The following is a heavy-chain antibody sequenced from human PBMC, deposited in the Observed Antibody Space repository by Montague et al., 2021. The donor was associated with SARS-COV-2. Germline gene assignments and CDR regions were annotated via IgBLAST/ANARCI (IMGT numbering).Heavy chain of an antibody. V-gene: IGHV4-4*02. D-gene: IGHD3-22*01. CDR1: GDSISNSNW. CDR2: IFRSGDS. J-gene: IGHJ4*02. Sequence: SETLSLTCTVSGDSISNSNWWTWVRQSPGRGLEWIGEIFRSGDSNYNPSLKSRVTMSVDMSRNQFPLSLSNVTAADTAIYYYVRGGTMTVVVFDYWGQGTLVTVSS. CDR3: VRGGTMTVVVFDY.